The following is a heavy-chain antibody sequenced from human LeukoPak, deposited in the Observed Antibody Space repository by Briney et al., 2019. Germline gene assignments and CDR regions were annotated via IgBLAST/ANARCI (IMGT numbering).Heavy chain of an antibody. CDR3: ARLTSSNRGLMITHDY. J-gene: IGHJ4*02. CDR1: GYSISTGDY. D-gene: IGHD3-10*01. CDR2: IYFSGIT. Sequence: PSETLSLTCDVSGYSISTGDYWDWIRQPPGKGQEWIGSIYFSGITYYNPSLKSRVTISADMSENQFSLRLSSVTAADSAVYYCARLTSSNRGLMITHDYWGQGTLVSVSS. V-gene: IGHV4-38-2*01.